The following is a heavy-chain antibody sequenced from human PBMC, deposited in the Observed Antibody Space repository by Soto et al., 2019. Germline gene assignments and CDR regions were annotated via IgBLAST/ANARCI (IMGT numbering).Heavy chain of an antibody. Sequence: EVQLLESGGGLIQPGGSLRLSCAASEFTFSNYAMNWVRQAPGKGLEWVSTINAGATTTYYADSVKGRFTISRDDSKNTLYLQVNSLRGDGTAVYYCAKGTYSSGWDYWGQGTLLTVSS. CDR2: INAGATTT. CDR3: AKGTYSSGWDY. J-gene: IGHJ4*02. CDR1: EFTFSNYA. D-gene: IGHD6-19*01. V-gene: IGHV3-23*01.